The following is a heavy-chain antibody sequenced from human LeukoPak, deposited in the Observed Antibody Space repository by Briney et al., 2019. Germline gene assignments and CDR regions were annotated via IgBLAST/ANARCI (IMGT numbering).Heavy chain of an antibody. Sequence: GGSLRLSCAASGFTFSSYWMSWVRQAPGKGLEWVANIKWDGIETYYVDSVKGRFAISRNNAKNSLYLQMNNLRDEDTAVYYCAKNHVTVPNGDWFGPWGQGTLVTVSS. CDR2: IKWDGIET. J-gene: IGHJ5*02. CDR1: GFTFSSYW. CDR3: AKNHVTVPNGDWFGP. D-gene: IGHD4-11*01. V-gene: IGHV3-7*01.